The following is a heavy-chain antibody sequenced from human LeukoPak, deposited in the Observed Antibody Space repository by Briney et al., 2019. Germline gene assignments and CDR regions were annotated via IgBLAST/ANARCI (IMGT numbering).Heavy chain of an antibody. CDR3: AKDAYCSSTRCYGNWYFDL. D-gene: IGHD2-2*01. V-gene: IGHV3-30*02. CDR1: GFTFTSYG. Sequence: GGSLRLSCAASGFTFTSYGMQWVRQAPDKGLEWVSLILYDGSNKYYGDSVKGRFTISRDNSKNTLYLQMDSLRAEDTAVYYCAKDAYCSSTRCYGNWYFDLWGRGTQVTVSA. CDR2: ILYDGSNK. J-gene: IGHJ2*01.